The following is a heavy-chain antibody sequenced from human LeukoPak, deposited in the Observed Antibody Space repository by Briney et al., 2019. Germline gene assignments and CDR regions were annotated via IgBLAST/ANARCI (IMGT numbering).Heavy chain of an antibody. Sequence: GLSLSLSCAASGFTFSIYSICCVRHAPGKVLEGGSANTNISDNTFYAGSVKGRFTISRDNSKNTLYLQMNSLRAEDTAVYYCAKGMFVFGTTFFYFDYWGQGTLVTVSS. J-gene: IGHJ4*02. D-gene: IGHD2/OR15-2a*01. V-gene: IGHV3-23*01. CDR1: GFTFSIYS. CDR2: NTNISDNT. CDR3: AKGMFVFGTTFFYFDY.